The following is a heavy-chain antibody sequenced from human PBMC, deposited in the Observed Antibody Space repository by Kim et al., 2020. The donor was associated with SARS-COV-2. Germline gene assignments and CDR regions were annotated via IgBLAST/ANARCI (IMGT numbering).Heavy chain of an antibody. D-gene: IGHD2-2*01. V-gene: IGHV4-4*07. J-gene: IGHJ4*02. Sequence: NYNPSLKSRVAMSVDTSNSRFSLNLTSETAADTAVYYCAREGGSSSTHLDYWSQGTLVTVAS. CDR3: AREGGSSSTHLDY.